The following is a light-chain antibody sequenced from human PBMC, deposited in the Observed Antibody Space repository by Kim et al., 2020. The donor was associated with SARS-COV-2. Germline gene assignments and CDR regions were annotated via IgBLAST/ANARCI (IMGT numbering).Light chain of an antibody. V-gene: IGLV2-8*01. J-gene: IGLJ2*01. CDR1: SSDVGGYNY. Sequence: GQSVPISCTGPSSDVGGYNYVSWYQQHPGKAPKLMIYEVSKRPSGVPDRFSGSKSGNTASLTVSGLQAEDEADYYCSSYAGSNNLVFGGGTQLTVL. CDR2: EVS. CDR3: SSYAGSNNLV.